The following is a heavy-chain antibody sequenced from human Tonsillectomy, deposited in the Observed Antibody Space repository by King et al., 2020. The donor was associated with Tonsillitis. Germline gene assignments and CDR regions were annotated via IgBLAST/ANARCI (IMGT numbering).Heavy chain of an antibody. Sequence: VQLVESGGGLVQPGRSLRLSCTASGFTSGDYAMSWVRQAPGKGLEWVGFIRSKAYGGRTEYAASVKGRFTISRDDSKSIAYLQMNSLKTEDTAVYYCTRERLWFGEAPYYYYFMAVWGRGTTVTVSS. CDR2: IRSKAYGGRT. V-gene: IGHV3-49*04. CDR3: TRERLWFGEAPYYYYFMAV. J-gene: IGHJ6*03. CDR1: GFTSGDYA. D-gene: IGHD3-10*01.